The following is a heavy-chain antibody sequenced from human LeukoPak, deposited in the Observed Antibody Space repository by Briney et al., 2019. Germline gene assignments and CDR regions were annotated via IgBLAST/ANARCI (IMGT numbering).Heavy chain of an antibody. CDR3: ATDLPTGFGSTAY. J-gene: IGHJ4*02. CDR1: GNTFTNNF. D-gene: IGHD3-10*01. V-gene: IGHV1-46*01. CDR2: INPSGSAT. Sequence: EASVKVSCKASGNTFTNNFMHWVRQAPGQGLEWMGLINPSGSATTYPQKLQGRVIMTRDTSTNTVYMELSSLRSEDTAVYYCATDLPTGFGSTAYWGQGTLVTVSS.